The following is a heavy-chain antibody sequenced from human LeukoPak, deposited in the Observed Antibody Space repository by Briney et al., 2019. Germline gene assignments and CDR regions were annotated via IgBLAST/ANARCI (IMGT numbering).Heavy chain of an antibody. V-gene: IGHV4-59*01. D-gene: IGHD1-26*01. CDR1: DDSITMYY. Sequence: SETLSPTCTVSDDSITMYYWTWIRQPPGKGLEWIGYVYYSGGTNYNPSLKSRVTMSVDTSKNQFSLKLRSVTAADTAVYYCARDPSGSFFNWFDPWGQGTLVTVSS. J-gene: IGHJ5*02. CDR2: VYYSGGT. CDR3: ARDPSGSFFNWFDP.